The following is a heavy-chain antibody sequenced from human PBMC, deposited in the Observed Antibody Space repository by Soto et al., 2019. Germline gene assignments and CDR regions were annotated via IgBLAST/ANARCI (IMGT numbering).Heavy chain of an antibody. CDR1: GYTFTSYA. V-gene: IGHV1-3*01. Sequence: GASVKVSCKASGYTFTSYAMHWVRQAPGQRLEWMGWINAGNGNTKYSQKFQGRVTITRDTSASTAYMELSSLRSEDTAVYYCARFSLGAPYYYFDYWGQGTLVTVSS. CDR2: INAGNGNT. J-gene: IGHJ4*02. D-gene: IGHD1-26*01. CDR3: ARFSLGAPYYYFDY.